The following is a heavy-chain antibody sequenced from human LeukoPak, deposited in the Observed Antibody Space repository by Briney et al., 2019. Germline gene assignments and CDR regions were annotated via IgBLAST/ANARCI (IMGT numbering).Heavy chain of an antibody. CDR3: ARDNVVTPDYFDY. Sequence: SQTLSLTCAISGDSVSSNSAAWNWITQSPSRGLEWLGRTYYRSKCYNDYAVSVKSRITINPDTSKNQFSLQLNSVTPEDTAVYYCARDNVVTPDYFDYWGQGTLVTVSS. CDR1: GDSVSSNSAA. V-gene: IGHV6-1*01. D-gene: IGHD3-22*01. J-gene: IGHJ4*02. CDR2: TYYRSKCYN.